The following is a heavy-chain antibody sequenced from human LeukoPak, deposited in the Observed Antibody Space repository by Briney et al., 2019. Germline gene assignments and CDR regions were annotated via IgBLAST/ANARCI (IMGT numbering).Heavy chain of an antibody. CDR1: GGSLNFFY. J-gene: IGHJ3*02. CDR2: ISYTGTT. CDR3: ARDFARNSGDYGNDGFDI. V-gene: IGHV4-59*01. D-gene: IGHD4-17*01. Sequence: PSETLSLTCTVSGGSLNFFYWSWIRQPPGKGLEWIGCISYTGTTYYNPSLKSRVTISLDTSKNHFSLNLGSATAADTAVYYCARDFARNSGDYGNDGFDIWGLGTMVTVSS.